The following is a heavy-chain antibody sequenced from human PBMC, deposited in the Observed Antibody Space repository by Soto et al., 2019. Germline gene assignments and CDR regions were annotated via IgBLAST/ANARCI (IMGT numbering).Heavy chain of an antibody. V-gene: IGHV3-48*03. CDR2: ISSSGSPI. CDR3: AREGEMATIDY. CDR1: GFNFTNYE. D-gene: IGHD5-12*01. Sequence: DVQLVESGGGLVQPGGSLRLSCEASGFNFTNYEMNWVRQAPGKGLEWVSYISSSGSPIYYADSVKGRFTISRDNAKNSLYLQMNSLRADDTAVYFCAREGEMATIDYWGQC. J-gene: IGHJ1*01.